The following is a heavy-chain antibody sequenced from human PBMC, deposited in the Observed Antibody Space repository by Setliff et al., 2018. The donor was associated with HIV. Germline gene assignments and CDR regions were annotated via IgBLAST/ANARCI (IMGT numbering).Heavy chain of an antibody. CDR3: ASGVWGPWGLDY. J-gene: IGHJ4*02. CDR1: GYTFTGHY. CDR2: SNPNSGAT. V-gene: IGHV1-2*02. D-gene: IGHD3-16*01. Sequence: ASVKVSCKASGYTFTGHYIHWVRQAPGQGLEWMGWSNPNSGATHYAQNFQGRITMTRDTSISTAYMELSRLRSDDTAVYYCASGVWGPWGLDYWGQGTLVTVSS.